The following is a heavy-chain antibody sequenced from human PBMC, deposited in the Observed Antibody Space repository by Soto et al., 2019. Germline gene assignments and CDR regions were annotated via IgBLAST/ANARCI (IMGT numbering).Heavy chain of an antibody. CDR3: ARDILGSGWYGDAFDI. Sequence: QVQLVQSGAEVKKPGASVKVSCKASGYTFTSYGISWVRQAPGQGLEWMGWISAYNGNANYAQKLQVRVTMTTDTSTSTAYMELRSLRSDDTAVYYCARDILGSGWYGDAFDIWGQGTMVTVSS. V-gene: IGHV1-18*01. CDR1: GYTFTSYG. CDR2: ISAYNGNA. D-gene: IGHD6-19*01. J-gene: IGHJ3*02.